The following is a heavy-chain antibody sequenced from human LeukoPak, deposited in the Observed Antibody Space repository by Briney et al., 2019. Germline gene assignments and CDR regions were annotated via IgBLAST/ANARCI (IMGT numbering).Heavy chain of an antibody. J-gene: IGHJ4*02. CDR1: GFTFSSYS. CDR3: AREGAGTIDY. V-gene: IGHV3-48*04. D-gene: IGHD6-13*01. CDR2: ISSSGRTI. Sequence: GGSLRLSCAASGFTFSSYSMNWVRQAPGKGLEWVSYISSSGRTIYYADSVKGRFTISRDNAKNSLYLQMNSLRAEDTAVYYCAREGAGTIDYWGQGTLVTVSS.